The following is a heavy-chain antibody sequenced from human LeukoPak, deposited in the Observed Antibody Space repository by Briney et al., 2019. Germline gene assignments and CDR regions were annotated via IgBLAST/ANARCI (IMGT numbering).Heavy chain of an antibody. D-gene: IGHD5-24*01. Sequence: SVKVSCKASGGTFSSYAISWVRQAPGQGLEWMGRIIPILGIANYAQKFQGRVTITADKSTSTAYMELSSLRSEDTAVYYCARGSLDGDHPIEYWGQGTLVTVYS. CDR3: ARGSLDGDHPIEY. J-gene: IGHJ4*02. V-gene: IGHV1-69*04. CDR2: IIPILGIA. CDR1: GGTFSSYA.